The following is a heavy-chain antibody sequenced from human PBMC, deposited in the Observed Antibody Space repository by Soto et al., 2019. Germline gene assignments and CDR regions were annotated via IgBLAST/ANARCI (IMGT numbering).Heavy chain of an antibody. J-gene: IGHJ6*02. D-gene: IGHD4-4*01. Sequence: QVQLVKSGAEVKKPGASVKVSCKASGYTFTSYYMHWVRLAPGQGLEWMGIINPDGGGTSYAQQFQGRVSMTRDTSTSTVYMEMSSLRSEDTAVYYCAVGGNYLSMDVWGQGTTVTVSS. CDR2: INPDGGGT. CDR1: GYTFTSYY. CDR3: AVGGNYLSMDV. V-gene: IGHV1-46*01.